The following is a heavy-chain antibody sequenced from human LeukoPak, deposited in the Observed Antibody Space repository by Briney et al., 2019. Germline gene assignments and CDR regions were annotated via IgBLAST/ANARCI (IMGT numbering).Heavy chain of an antibody. J-gene: IGHJ4*02. V-gene: IGHV3-7*01. CDR2: TRPDGSET. CDR1: GFIFTNFW. D-gene: IGHD3-22*01. CDR3: ARDASGYYDS. Sequence: GGSLRLSCAASGFIFTNFWMTWVGQAQGKGLEWVANTRPDGSETYYVDSVKGRFTVSRDNAKDSLYLQMNTLRVEDTAVYFCARDASGYYDSWGQGTLVTVSS.